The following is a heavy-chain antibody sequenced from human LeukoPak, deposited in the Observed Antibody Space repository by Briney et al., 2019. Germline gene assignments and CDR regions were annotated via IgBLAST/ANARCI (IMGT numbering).Heavy chain of an antibody. Sequence: PSETLSLTCTVSAGSISGHYWSWVRQPPRKGLEWIAYIYYNGDTSYNPSLKRRVTISVDTSKNQFSLKLTSVTAADTAVYYCARHASAWYAREGKNWFDPWGQGTLVTVSS. J-gene: IGHJ5*02. V-gene: IGHV4-59*08. CDR2: IYYNGDT. CDR1: AGSISGHY. D-gene: IGHD6-19*01. CDR3: ARHASAWYAREGKNWFDP.